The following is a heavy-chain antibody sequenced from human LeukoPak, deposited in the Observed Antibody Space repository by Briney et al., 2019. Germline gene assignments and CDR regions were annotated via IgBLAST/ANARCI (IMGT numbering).Heavy chain of an antibody. D-gene: IGHD5-18*01. Sequence: ASVKVSCKASGYTFTTYSINWVRQAPGQGLEWMGWISTYNGDTNYAQKFQGRVTLTTDTSTSTVYMELRSLRSDDTAVYYCARRGSVETPMSNWEWWYWGQGTLVTVSS. V-gene: IGHV1-18*01. CDR1: GYTFTTYS. J-gene: IGHJ4*02. CDR3: ARRGSVETPMSNWEWWY. CDR2: ISTYNGDT.